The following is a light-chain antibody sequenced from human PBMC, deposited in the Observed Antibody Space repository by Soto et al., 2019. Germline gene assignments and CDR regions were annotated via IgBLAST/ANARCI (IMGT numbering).Light chain of an antibody. V-gene: IGLV2-14*03. CDR1: SSDVGGYDY. CDR3: SSYTSSSLYV. J-gene: IGLJ1*01. CDR2: DVS. Sequence: QSVLTQPASVSGSPGQSITISCTGTSSDVGGYDYVSWYQHHPGKAPKLMIYDVSNRPSGVSNRFSGSKSGNTASLTISGLQAEDEADYYCSSYTSSSLYVFGTGTKLIVL.